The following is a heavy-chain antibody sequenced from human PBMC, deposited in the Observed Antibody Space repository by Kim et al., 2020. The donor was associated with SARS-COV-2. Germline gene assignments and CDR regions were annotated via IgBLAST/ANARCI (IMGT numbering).Heavy chain of an antibody. CDR3: VKEAAFTTVVVDYYFDY. V-gene: IGHV3-30*18. CDR2: VSYEGRNT. D-gene: IGHD2-15*01. J-gene: IGHJ4*02. CDR1: GFTFSNYG. Sequence: GGSLRLSCVASGFTFSNYGMHWVRQAPGKGLEWVGIVSYEGRNTFYAGFVEGRFTISRDNSKNTLYLQMNSLRIEDTALYYCVKEAAFTTVVVDYYFDYWGQGTLVTVSS.